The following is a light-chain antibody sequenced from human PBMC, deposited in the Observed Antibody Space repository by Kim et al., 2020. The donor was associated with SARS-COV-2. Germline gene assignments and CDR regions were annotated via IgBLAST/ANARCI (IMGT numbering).Light chain of an antibody. Sequence: ATINCQSSQRVLRSSNNNNCLAWYQQKAGQPPKLLIYWASTRQSGVPDRFSGSGSGTDFTLTISGLQAEDVAVYYCQQYYTTPYTFGQGTKVDIK. CDR3: QQYYTTPYT. J-gene: IGKJ2*01. V-gene: IGKV4-1*01. CDR1: QRVLRSSNNNNC. CDR2: WAS.